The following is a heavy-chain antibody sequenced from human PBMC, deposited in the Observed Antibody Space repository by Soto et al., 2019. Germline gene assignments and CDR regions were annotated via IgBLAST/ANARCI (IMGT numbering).Heavy chain of an antibody. Sequence: GXSVKVSCKGSGYSFTYYHIHLVRQAPGQGLECLGRINPKSGGTSTAQKFQGWVTMTTDTSISTASMELTRLTSDDTAIYYCARGDSTDCSNGVCSFFYNHDMDVWGQGTTVTVSS. V-gene: IGHV1-2*04. CDR3: ARGDSTDCSNGVCSFFYNHDMDV. CDR1: GYSFTYYH. J-gene: IGHJ6*02. CDR2: INPKSGGT. D-gene: IGHD2-8*01.